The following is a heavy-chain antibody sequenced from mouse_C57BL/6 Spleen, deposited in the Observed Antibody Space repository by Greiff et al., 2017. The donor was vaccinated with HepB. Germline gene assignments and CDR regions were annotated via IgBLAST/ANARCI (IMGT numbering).Heavy chain of an antibody. V-gene: IGHV5-2*03. CDR1: EYEFPSHD. CDR3: ARRGITTVVADWYFDV. Sequence: EVMLVESGGGLVQPGESLKLSCESNEYEFPSHDMSWVRKTPEKRLELVAAINSDGGSTYYPDTMERRFIISRDNTKKTLYLQMSSLRSEDTALYYCARRGITTVVADWYFDVWGTGTTVTVSS. D-gene: IGHD1-1*01. J-gene: IGHJ1*03. CDR2: INSDGGST.